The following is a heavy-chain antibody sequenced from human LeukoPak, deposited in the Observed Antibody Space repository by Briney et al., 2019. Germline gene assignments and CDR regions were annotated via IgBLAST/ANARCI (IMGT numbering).Heavy chain of an antibody. J-gene: IGHJ3*02. CDR3: AREVWCSGDTCYRYAFDI. Sequence: ASVRVSCKASGYPFSDYGIIWVRQAPGQGLEWMAYVSPYNGKTEYAQKIQGRVTVATDTSTSTAYMELRNLRSDDTALYYRAREVWCSGDTCYRYAFDIWGQGTMVTVSS. CDR1: GYPFSDYG. D-gene: IGHD2-15*01. V-gene: IGHV1-18*01. CDR2: VSPYNGKT.